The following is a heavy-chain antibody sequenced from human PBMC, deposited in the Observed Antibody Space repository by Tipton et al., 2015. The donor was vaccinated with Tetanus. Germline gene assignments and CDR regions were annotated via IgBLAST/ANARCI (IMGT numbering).Heavy chain of an antibody. CDR3: AKGREGSSSWLGDD. V-gene: IGHV3-30*18. Sequence: AASGFTFSSYGMHWVRQAPGKGLEWVAVISYDGSNKYYADSVKGRFTISRDNSKNTLYLQMNSLRAEDTAVYYCAKGREGSSSWLGDDWGQGTLVTVSS. D-gene: IGHD6-13*01. CDR2: ISYDGSNK. J-gene: IGHJ4*02. CDR1: GFTFSSYG.